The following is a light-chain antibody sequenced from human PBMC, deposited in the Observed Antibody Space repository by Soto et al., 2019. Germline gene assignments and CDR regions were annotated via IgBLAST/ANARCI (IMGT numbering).Light chain of an antibody. CDR2: GAS. CDR3: QHHNSYSQT. CDR1: QSNRNY. J-gene: IGKJ1*01. V-gene: IGKV1-5*01. Sequence: DIQLTQSPPTLSASVGDRVTITCRASQSNRNYLAWYQQMQGKAPKLLNYGASNLQSGDPTKYSGSGFWTEFTLTFSSLQPDDFATYFCQHHNSYSQTFGQGTKVDIK.